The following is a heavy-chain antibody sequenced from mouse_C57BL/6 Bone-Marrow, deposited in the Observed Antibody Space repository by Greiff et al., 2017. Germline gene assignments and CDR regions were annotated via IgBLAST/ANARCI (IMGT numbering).Heavy chain of an antibody. Sequence: QVQLQQPGPELVKPGASVKLSCKASGYTFNSYWMHWVKQRPGQGLEWIGNINPSNGGTNYNEKFKSKATLTGDKSSTTAYMQLSSLTSEDSAVYYCAGRYRFLYIYFGCWGQGTTLTVAS. CDR1: GYTFNSYW. D-gene: IGHD1-1*01. CDR3: AGRYRFLYIYFGC. CDR2: INPSNGGT. V-gene: IGHV1-53*01. J-gene: IGHJ2*01.